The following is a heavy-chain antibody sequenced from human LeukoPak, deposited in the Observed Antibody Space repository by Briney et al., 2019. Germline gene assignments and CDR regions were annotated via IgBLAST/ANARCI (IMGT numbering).Heavy chain of an antibody. D-gene: IGHD6-19*01. CDR1: GYTFTSYD. Sequence: ASVKVSCKASGYTFTSYDINWVRQASGQGLEWMGWMNPNSGNTGYAQKFQGRVTMTRNTSISTAYMELSSLRSEDTAVYYCARGSIAVAGILVYWGQGTLVTVSS. V-gene: IGHV1-8*01. CDR3: ARGSIAVAGILVY. CDR2: MNPNSGNT. J-gene: IGHJ4*02.